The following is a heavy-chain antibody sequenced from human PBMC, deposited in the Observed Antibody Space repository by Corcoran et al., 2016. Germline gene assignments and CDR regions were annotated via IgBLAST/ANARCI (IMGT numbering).Heavy chain of an antibody. CDR1: GGTFSSYA. Sequence: QVQLVQSGAEVKKPGSSVKVSCKASGGTFSSYAISWVRQAPGQGLEWMGGIIPIFGTANYAQQFQGRVTITADESTSTAYMELSSLRSEDTAVYYCARRIVGATTVYYYGMDVWGQGTTVTVSS. CDR2: IIPIFGTA. V-gene: IGHV1-69*01. CDR3: ARRIVGATTVYYYGMDV. D-gene: IGHD1-26*01. J-gene: IGHJ6*02.